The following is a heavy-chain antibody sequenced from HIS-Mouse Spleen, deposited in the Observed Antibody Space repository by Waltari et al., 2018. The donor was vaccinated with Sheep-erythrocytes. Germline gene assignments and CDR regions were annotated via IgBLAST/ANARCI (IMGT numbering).Heavy chain of an antibody. D-gene: IGHD6-13*01. CDR1: GYTFTSYG. CDR3: ARLPGSWYVDY. V-gene: IGHV1-18*01. CDR2: ISAYNGNT. Sequence: QVQLVQSGAEVKKPGASVKVSCKASGYTFTSYGTSWVRQAPGPGLAWMGGISAYNGNTNSAQTLQCRVTMTTDTSTSTAYMELRSLRSDDTAVYYCARLPGSWYVDYWGQGTLVTVSS. J-gene: IGHJ4*02.